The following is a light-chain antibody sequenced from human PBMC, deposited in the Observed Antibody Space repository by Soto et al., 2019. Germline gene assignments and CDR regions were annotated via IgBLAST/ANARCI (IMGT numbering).Light chain of an antibody. V-gene: IGLV2-14*01. CDR3: SSYTSSITYV. Sequence: SALTQPSSVSGSPGQSITISCTGTRSDVGLYNYVSWYQQHPGKAPKLMIYDVSNRPSGVSNRFSGSKSGNTASLTISGLQAEDEADYYCSSYTSSITYVFGTGTKVTVL. J-gene: IGLJ1*01. CDR2: DVS. CDR1: RSDVGLYNY.